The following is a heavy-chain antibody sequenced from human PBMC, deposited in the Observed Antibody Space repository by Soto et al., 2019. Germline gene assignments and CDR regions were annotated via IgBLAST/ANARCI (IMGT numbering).Heavy chain of an antibody. Sequence: DVKLVESGGGLVQPGDSLRLSCEVSGFTFSMYPMSWVRQSPGKGLEWVAKIPQDGVDGHYADSVKGRFIISRDNGKNSLHLQLNNLRAEDTAVYYCARDHLILPAHDFFYGSDVWGRGATVTVSS. CDR1: GFTFSMYP. D-gene: IGHD2-21*02. CDR3: ARDHLILPAHDFFYGSDV. J-gene: IGHJ6*02. CDR2: IPQDGVDG. V-gene: IGHV3-7*03.